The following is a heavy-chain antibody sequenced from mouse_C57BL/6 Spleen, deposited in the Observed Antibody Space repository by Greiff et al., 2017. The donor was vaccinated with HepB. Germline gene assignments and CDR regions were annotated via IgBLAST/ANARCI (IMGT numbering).Heavy chain of an antibody. Sequence: QVQLKQPGTELVKPGASVKLSCKASGYTFTSYWMHWVKQRPGQGLEWIGNINPSNGGTNYNEKFKSKATLTVDKSSSTAYMQLSSLTSEDSAVYYCARFEENYYGSSNYAMDYWGQGTSVTVSS. CDR1: GYTFTSYW. CDR2: INPSNGGT. V-gene: IGHV1-53*01. CDR3: ARFEENYYGSSNYAMDY. J-gene: IGHJ4*01. D-gene: IGHD1-1*01.